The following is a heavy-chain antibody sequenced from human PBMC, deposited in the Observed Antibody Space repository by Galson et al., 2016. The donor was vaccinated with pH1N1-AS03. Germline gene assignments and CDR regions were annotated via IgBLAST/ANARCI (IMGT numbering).Heavy chain of an antibody. D-gene: IGHD6-19*01. CDR3: ARRISVTGSEFDS. CDR2: MYPANFDT. Sequence: QSGAEVTKPGESLKISCKASAYTFANYWIVWVRQMPGKGLEWMGIMYPANFDTRYSLSFQGHVTISADTSINTAYLQWSSLRASDTAMYYCARRISVTGSEFDSWGQGTLVTVSS. V-gene: IGHV5-51*01. J-gene: IGHJ5*01. CDR1: AYTFANYW.